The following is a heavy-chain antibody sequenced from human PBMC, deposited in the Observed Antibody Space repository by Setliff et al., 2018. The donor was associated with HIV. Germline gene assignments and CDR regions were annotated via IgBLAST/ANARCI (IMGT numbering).Heavy chain of an antibody. CDR3: ARTGWAQLIQGAWFGP. Sequence: KTSETLSLTCAVSGYPIIEAYYWLWIRQSPTKGLEYIGIIFRGVTTYYNPSLRSRVALSMDTSKNQFSLRLSSVTAADTAMYYCARTGWAQLIQGAWFGPWSQGVLVTVSS. V-gene: IGHV4-38-2*01. CDR1: GYPIIEAYY. J-gene: IGHJ5*02. CDR2: IFRGVTT. D-gene: IGHD2-8*01.